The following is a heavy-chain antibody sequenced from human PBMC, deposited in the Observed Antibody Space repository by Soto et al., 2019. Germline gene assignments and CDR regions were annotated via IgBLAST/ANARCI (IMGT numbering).Heavy chain of an antibody. V-gene: IGHV3-7*05. CDR3: AREERYFDWLRWFDP. CDR2: IKQDGSEK. CDR1: GFTFSSYW. J-gene: IGHJ5*02. D-gene: IGHD3-9*01. Sequence: GGSLRLSCAASGFTFSSYWMSWVRQAPGKGLEWVANIKQDGSEKYYVDSVKGRFTISRDNAKNPLYLKMNSLRAEDTAVYYCAREERYFDWLRWFDPWGQGTLVTVSS.